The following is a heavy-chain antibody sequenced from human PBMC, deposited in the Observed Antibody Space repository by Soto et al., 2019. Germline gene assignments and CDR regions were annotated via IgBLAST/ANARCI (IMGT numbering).Heavy chain of an antibody. D-gene: IGHD3-22*01. J-gene: IGHJ4*02. CDR2: ISHNAITM. Sequence: GGSLRLSCVASGFTLGDSYMGWIRQAPGKGLEWISSISHNAITMDYADSVKGRFIISRDNGQNSLFLQVDSLRAEDTAVYYCARATKYYDSGLYYDGGYFDSWGQGTLVTVSS. CDR1: GFTLGDSY. V-gene: IGHV3-11*04. CDR3: ARATKYYDSGLYYDGGYFDS.